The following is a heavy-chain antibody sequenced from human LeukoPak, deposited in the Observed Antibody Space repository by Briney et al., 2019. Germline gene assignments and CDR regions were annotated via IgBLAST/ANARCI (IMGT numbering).Heavy chain of an antibody. CDR3: ARDGIAARRGAYYYYYMDV. Sequence: SQTLSLTCAVSGGSISSGGYSWSWIRQPPGKGLEWIGYIYHSGSTYYNPSLKSRVTISVDRSKNQFSLKLSSVTAADTAVYYCARDGIAARRGAYYYYYMDVWGKGTTVTVSS. CDR1: GGSISSGGYS. D-gene: IGHD6-6*01. CDR2: IYHSGST. J-gene: IGHJ6*03. V-gene: IGHV4-30-2*01.